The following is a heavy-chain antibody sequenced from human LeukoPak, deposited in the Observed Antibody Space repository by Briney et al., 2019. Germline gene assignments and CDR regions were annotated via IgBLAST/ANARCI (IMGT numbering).Heavy chain of an antibody. CDR2: ISSSSGYT. V-gene: IGHV3-11*05. CDR3: ARGRGSGWYVDY. Sequence: GESLRLSCAASGFTFSDYYMTWIRQAPGKGLDWVSYISSSSGYTNYADSVKGRFTISRDNARNLLYLQMNSLRAEDTAVYYCARGRGSGWYVDYWGQGTLVTVSS. D-gene: IGHD6-19*01. J-gene: IGHJ4*02. CDR1: GFTFSDYY.